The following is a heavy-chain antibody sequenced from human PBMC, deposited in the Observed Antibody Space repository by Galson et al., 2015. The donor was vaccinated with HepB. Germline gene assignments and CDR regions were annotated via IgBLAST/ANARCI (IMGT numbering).Heavy chain of an antibody. CDR1: GGTFSSYA. CDR2: IIPIFSIA. CDR3: AEHQCSGNKDYHHGMDV. V-gene: IGHV1-69*13. Sequence: SVKVSCKASGGTFSSYAISWVRQAPGQGLEWMGGIIPIFSIANYAQKFQGRVTITADESTSTAYMELSSLRSEDTAVYYCAEHQCSGNKDYHHGMDVWGQGTTVPVS. D-gene: IGHD3-10*02. J-gene: IGHJ6*02.